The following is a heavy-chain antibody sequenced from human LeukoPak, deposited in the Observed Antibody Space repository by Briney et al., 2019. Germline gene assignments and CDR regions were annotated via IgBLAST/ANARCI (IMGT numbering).Heavy chain of an antibody. CDR2: ISAYNGNT. Sequence: ASVKVSCKASGYTFTSYGISWVRQAPGQGLEWMGWISAYNGNTNYAQKLQGRVTMTTDTSTSTAYMELRSLRSDDTAVYYCATVNPVNYDILTGYPNPYFDYWGQGTLVTVSS. D-gene: IGHD3-9*01. CDR1: GYTFTSYG. V-gene: IGHV1-18*01. J-gene: IGHJ4*02. CDR3: ATVNPVNYDILTGYPNPYFDY.